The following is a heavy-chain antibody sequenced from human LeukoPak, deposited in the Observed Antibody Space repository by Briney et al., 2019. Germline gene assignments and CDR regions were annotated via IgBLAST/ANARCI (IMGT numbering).Heavy chain of an antibody. Sequence: ALRLYCAASGLAFSSYSMNRVRQAPAKGLEWVAVISYDGSNKYYADSVKGRFTISRDNSKNTLYLQMNSLRAEDTAVYYCARDSNYYDSSGKVYGMDVWGQGTTVTVSS. D-gene: IGHD3-22*01. CDR1: GLAFSSYS. CDR3: ARDSNYYDSSGKVYGMDV. CDR2: ISYDGSNK. V-gene: IGHV3-30*03. J-gene: IGHJ6*02.